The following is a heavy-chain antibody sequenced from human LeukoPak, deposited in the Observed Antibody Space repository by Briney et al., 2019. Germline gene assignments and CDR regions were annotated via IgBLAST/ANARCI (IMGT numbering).Heavy chain of an antibody. J-gene: IGHJ4*02. CDR3: ARVERAMVPPGY. V-gene: IGHV1-18*01. CDR1: GYTFTSYG. CDR2: ISAYNGNT. D-gene: IGHD5-18*01. Sequence: ASVKVSCKASGYTFTSYGISRVRQAPGQGLEWKGWISAYNGNTNYAQKLQGRVTMTTDTSTSTAYMELRSLRSDDTAVYYCARVERAMVPPGYWGQGTLVTVSS.